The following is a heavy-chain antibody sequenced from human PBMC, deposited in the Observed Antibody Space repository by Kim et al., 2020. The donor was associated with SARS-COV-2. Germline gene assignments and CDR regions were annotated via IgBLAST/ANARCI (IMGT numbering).Heavy chain of an antibody. CDR2: INWNSGRI. J-gene: IGHJ6*02. CDR3: AKDWGGHRSYYYYGMDV. CDR1: GFTFDDYA. D-gene: IGHD3-16*01. V-gene: IGHV3-9*01. Sequence: GGSLRLSCAASGFTFDDYAMHWVRQAPGKGLEWVSSINWNSGRIAYADSVKGRFTISRDNAKNSLYLQMNSLTADDTALYYCAKDWGGHRSYYYYGMDVWGQGTTVTVSS.